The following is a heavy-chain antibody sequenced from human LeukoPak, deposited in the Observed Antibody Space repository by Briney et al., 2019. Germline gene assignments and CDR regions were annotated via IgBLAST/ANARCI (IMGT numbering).Heavy chain of an antibody. V-gene: IGHV3-30*18. Sequence: PGRFLRLSCAASGFTFSNYGMHWVRQAPGKGLEWVAVIAYDEINTNHADSVKGRFTVSRDNSKKTLFLQMNSLRAEDTAVYYCAKADCGSTSCHPDYWGQGTLVTVSS. CDR3: AKADCGSTSCHPDY. D-gene: IGHD2-2*01. J-gene: IGHJ4*02. CDR2: IAYDEINT. CDR1: GFTFSNYG.